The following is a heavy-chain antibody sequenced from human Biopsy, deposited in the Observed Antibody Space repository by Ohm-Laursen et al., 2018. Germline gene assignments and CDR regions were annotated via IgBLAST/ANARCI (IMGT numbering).Heavy chain of an antibody. D-gene: IGHD3-10*01. CDR3: ARQGDSGRSFDY. CDR2: IYYSGTT. CDR1: GGSVSSGGFY. V-gene: IGHV4-31*01. J-gene: IGHJ4*02. Sequence: SQTLSFTCTVSGGSVSSGGFYWSWIRQHPGKGLEWIGYIYYSGTTYYNPSLKSLVTISVDTSRNQFSLKLNSVTAADPAVYYCARQGDSGRSFDYWGQGTLVTVSS.